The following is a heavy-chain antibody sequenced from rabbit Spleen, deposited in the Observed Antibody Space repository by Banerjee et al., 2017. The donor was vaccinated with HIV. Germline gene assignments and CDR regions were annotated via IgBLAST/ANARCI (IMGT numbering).Heavy chain of an antibody. Sequence: QSLEESGGDLVKPGASLTLTCTASGFSFSSSDYMCWVRQAPGKGLEWISCIAGSSSGFTYTAPCAQGRFSCSQTSPPPRSLRKTSLTDADTAPYFCARDTGSSFSSYGMDLWGPGTLVTFS. D-gene: IGHD8-1*01. J-gene: IGHJ6*01. V-gene: IGHV1S40*01. CDR1: GFSFSSSDY. CDR2: IAGSSSGFT. CDR3: ARDTGSSFSSYGMDL.